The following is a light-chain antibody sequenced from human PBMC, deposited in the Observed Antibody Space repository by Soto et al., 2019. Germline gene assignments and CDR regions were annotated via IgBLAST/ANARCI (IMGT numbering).Light chain of an antibody. V-gene: IGKV1-9*01. CDR3: QQLNSYPPWT. CDR2: AAS. J-gene: IGKJ1*01. Sequence: IQLTQSPSSLSASVGDRVTITCRASQGISSYLAWYQQKPGKAPKRLIYAASTLHSGVPSRFSGSGSGTDFTLTISSLQPEDFATYYCQQLNSYPPWTFGQGTKVEIK. CDR1: QGISSY.